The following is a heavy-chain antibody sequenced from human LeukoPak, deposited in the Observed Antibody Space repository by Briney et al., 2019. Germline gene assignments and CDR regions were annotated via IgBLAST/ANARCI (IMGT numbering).Heavy chain of an antibody. D-gene: IGHD5-24*01. CDR3: AKGDDIGKHPIRAFYFDN. CDR1: GFIFSRHA. Sequence: GGSLTLSCTASGFIFSRHAMSWVRQAPGKGQDLVSTTGLNSVNTLCADSMQGRFTISRDNSRNTLALQIDNLRVDDTAVYYCAKGDDIGKHPIRAFYFDNWGQGTLVTVSS. CDR2: TGLNSVNT. V-gene: IGHV3-23*01. J-gene: IGHJ4*02.